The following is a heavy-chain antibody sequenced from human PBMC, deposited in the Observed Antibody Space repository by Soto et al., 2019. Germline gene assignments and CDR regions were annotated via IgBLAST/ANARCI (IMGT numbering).Heavy chain of an antibody. J-gene: IGHJ6*02. CDR2: ISAYNGNT. Sequence: ASVKVSCKASGYTFTSYGISWVRQAPGQGLEWMGWISAYNGNTNYAQKLQGRVTMTTDTSKSTAYMELRSLRTDDTSVYYCARVRYDSLTGGNTYYYYGMDVWGQGTTVTVSS. CDR3: ARVRYDSLTGGNTYYYYGMDV. V-gene: IGHV1-18*04. CDR1: GYTFTSYG. D-gene: IGHD3-9*01.